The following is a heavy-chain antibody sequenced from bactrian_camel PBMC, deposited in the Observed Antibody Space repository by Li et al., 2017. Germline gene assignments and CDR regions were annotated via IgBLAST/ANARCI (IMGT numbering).Heavy chain of an antibody. Sequence: QVQLVESGGGLVQPGGSLRLSCAASGFTFSNYWMYWIRQAPGKGLEWISAIDGADGGGGNTYYAESVKGRFTISRDDAKSALYLQLNSLKTEDTAMYYCAKLGGGFGGQGTQVTVS. J-gene: IGHJ4*01. CDR2: IDGADGGGGNT. V-gene: IGHV3S1*01. CDR1: GFTFSNYW. D-gene: IGHD1*01.